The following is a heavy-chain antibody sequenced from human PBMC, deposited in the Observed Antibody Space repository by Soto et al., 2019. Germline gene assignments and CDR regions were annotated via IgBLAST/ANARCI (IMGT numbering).Heavy chain of an antibody. CDR2: ISSRSTSI. Sequence: GGSMRLSCTVLGFTLPNENMNWVRQAPGKGLEWVSSISSRSTSINYADSVKGRFTISRDNDKGLVYLQMNSLRAEDTAVYYCARDPPLSMIVVVGVDDFWGQGTLVTVSS. D-gene: IGHD3-22*01. V-gene: IGHV3-21*06. CDR3: ARDPPLSMIVVVGVDDF. CDR1: GFTLPNEN. J-gene: IGHJ4*02.